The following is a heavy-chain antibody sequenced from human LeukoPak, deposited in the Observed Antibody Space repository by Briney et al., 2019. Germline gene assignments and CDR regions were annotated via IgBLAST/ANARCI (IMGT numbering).Heavy chain of an antibody. CDR2: IIPIFGTA. D-gene: IGHD3-22*01. CDR1: GGTFSSYA. J-gene: IGHJ4*02. V-gene: IGHV1-69*13. Sequence: GASVKVSCKASGGTFSSYAISWVRQAPGQGLEWMGGIIPIFGTANYAQKFQGRVTITADESTSTAYMELSSLRSEDTAVYYCARASGYYYDSSGYSFDYWGQGTLATVSS. CDR3: ARASGYYYDSSGYSFDY.